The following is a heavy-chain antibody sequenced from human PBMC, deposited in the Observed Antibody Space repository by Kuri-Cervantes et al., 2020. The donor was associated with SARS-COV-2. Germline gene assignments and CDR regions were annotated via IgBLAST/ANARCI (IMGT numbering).Heavy chain of an antibody. CDR3: ARGESSGWYGYWFDP. V-gene: IGHV4-4*07. CDR1: GGSISSYY. D-gene: IGHD6-19*01. CDR2: IYTSGST. Sequence: SETLSLTCTVSGGSISSYYWSWIRQPAGKGLEWIGRIYTSGSTNYNPSLKSRVTISVDTSKNQFSLKLSSVTAADTAVYYCARGESSGWYGYWFDPWGQGTLVTVSS. J-gene: IGHJ5*02.